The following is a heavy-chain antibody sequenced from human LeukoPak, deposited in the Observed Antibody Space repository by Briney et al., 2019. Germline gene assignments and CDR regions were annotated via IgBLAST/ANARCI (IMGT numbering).Heavy chain of an antibody. Sequence: PGGSLTLSCAASGFTFSSYELNWVRQAPGKGLEWVSYISSSGSTIYYADSVKGRFTISRDNAKNSLYLQMNSLRAEDTAVYYCARAAEDWLYYYYGMDVWGKGTTVTVSS. CDR2: ISSSGSTI. D-gene: IGHD3-9*01. CDR1: GFTFSSYE. J-gene: IGHJ6*04. CDR3: ARAAEDWLYYYYGMDV. V-gene: IGHV3-48*03.